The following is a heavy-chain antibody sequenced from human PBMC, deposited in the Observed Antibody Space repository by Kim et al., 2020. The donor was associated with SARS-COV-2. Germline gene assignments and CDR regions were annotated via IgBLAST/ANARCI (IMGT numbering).Heavy chain of an antibody. V-gene: IGHV4-39*01. CDR3: ARLPHSSGNPKPAEGVDY. CDR2: IYYSGST. Sequence: SETLSLTCTVSGGSISSSSYYWGWIRQPPGKGLEWIGSIYYSGSTYYNPSLKSRVTISVDTSKNQFSLKLSSVTAVDTAVYYCARLPHSSGNPKPAEGVDYWGQGTLVTVSS. D-gene: IGHD6-19*01. CDR1: GGSISSSSYY. J-gene: IGHJ4*02.